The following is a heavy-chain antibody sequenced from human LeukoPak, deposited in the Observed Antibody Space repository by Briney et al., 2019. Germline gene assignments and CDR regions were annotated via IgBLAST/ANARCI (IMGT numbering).Heavy chain of an antibody. CDR2: IWYDGSNK. CDR1: GFTFSSCG. V-gene: IGHV3-33*01. J-gene: IGHJ6*02. Sequence: PGRSLRLSCAASGFTFSSCGMHWVRQAPGKGLEWVAVIWYDGSNKYYADSVKGRFTISRDNSKNTLYLQMNSLRAEDTAVYYCAREEVVTRGMDVWGQGTTVTVSS. D-gene: IGHD2-21*02. CDR3: AREEVVTRGMDV.